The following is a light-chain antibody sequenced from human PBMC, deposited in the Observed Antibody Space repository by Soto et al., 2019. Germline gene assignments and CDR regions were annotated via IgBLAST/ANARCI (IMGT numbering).Light chain of an antibody. Sequence: SYELTQPPSVSVSPGQTARITCSGDALPKQYAYWYQQKPGQAPVVVIYKDNGRPSGIPERFSGSSPGTTVTLTISGVQAEDEAYYYCQSSDSSGRYPYVFGTGTKVTVL. V-gene: IGLV3-25*02. CDR2: KDN. CDR3: QSSDSSGRYPYV. CDR1: ALPKQY. J-gene: IGLJ1*01.